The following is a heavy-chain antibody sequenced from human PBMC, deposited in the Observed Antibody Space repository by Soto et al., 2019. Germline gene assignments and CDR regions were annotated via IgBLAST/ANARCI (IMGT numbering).Heavy chain of an antibody. V-gene: IGHV4-59*01. CDR3: ARALHYYDSSGPKYYFDY. CDR1: GGSISSYY. D-gene: IGHD3-22*01. CDR2: IYYSGST. J-gene: IGHJ4*02. Sequence: PSETLSLTCTVSGGSISSYYWSCIRQPPGKGLEWIGYIYYSGSTNYNPSLKSRVTISVDTSKNQFSLKLSSVTAADTAVYYWARALHYYDSSGPKYYFDYWGQGTLVTVSS.